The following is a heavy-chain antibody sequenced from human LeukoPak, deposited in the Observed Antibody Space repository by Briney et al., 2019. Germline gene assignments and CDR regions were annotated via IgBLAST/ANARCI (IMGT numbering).Heavy chain of an antibody. CDR3: ARDATSYYYYGMDV. V-gene: IGHV3-23*01. J-gene: IGHJ6*02. CDR2: ISGSGVST. Sequence: PGGSLRLSCAASGFTFSSYAMSWVRQAPGKGLEWVSAISGSGVSTYYADSVKGRFTISRDNSKNTLYLQMNSLRAEDTAVYYCARDATSYYYYGMDVWGQGTTVTVSS. CDR1: GFTFSSYA.